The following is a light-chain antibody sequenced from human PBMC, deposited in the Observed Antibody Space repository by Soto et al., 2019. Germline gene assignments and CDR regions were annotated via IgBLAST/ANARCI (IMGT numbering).Light chain of an antibody. J-gene: IGLJ3*02. CDR1: SSDFGSDNL. V-gene: IGLV2-23*01. Sequence: QSALTQPASVSGSPGQSITISCFGTSSDFGSDNLVSWYQQHPDKAPKLLIYEATKRPSGVSDRFSGSKSGNTASLTIFGLQAEDGADYFCCSYGGSGTFWVFGRGTKVTVL. CDR2: EAT. CDR3: CSYGGSGTFWV.